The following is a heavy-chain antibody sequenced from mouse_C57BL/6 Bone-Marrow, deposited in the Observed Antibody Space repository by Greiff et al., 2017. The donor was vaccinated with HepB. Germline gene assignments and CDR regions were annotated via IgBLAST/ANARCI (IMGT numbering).Heavy chain of an antibody. D-gene: IGHD1-1*02. Sequence: EVKVVESGAELVRPGASVKLSCTASGFNIKDDYMHWVKQRPEQGLEWIGWIDPENGDTEYASKFQGKATITADTSSNTAYLQLSSLTSEDTAVYYCTSYGGYYWGQGTTLTVSA. CDR2: IDPENGDT. J-gene: IGHJ2*01. CDR3: TSYGGYY. V-gene: IGHV14-4*01. CDR1: GFNIKDDY.